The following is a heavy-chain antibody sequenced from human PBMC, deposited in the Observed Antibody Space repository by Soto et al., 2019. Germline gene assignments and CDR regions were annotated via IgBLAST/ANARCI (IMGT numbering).Heavy chain of an antibody. D-gene: IGHD6-6*01. V-gene: IGHV3-9*01. CDR2: IDWNSATT. J-gene: IGHJ6*03. Sequence: EVQLVESGGGLGQPGRSVRLSCAVSGFTFDDYAMHWVRQAPGKGLEWVSAIDWNSATTDYADSVKGRFTISRDNAKNSLYPQMNGLRAEDTALYYCARDVAPRPRYMDVWGKGTTVTVSS. CDR1: GFTFDDYA. CDR3: ARDVAPRPRYMDV.